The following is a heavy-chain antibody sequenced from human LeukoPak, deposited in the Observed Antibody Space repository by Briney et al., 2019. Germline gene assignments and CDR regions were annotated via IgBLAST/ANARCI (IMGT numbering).Heavy chain of an antibody. V-gene: IGHV5-51*01. CDR2: IYPGDSDT. Sequence: GESLKISCRGSESSFSAYWIGWVRQMPGKGLEWMGIIYPGDSDTRYSPSFQGQVTISADKSISTAYLQWSSLKASDTAMYYCARHGINSGYYYYGMDVWGQGTTVTVSS. D-gene: IGHD4-23*01. J-gene: IGHJ6*02. CDR1: ESSFSAYW. CDR3: ARHGINSGYYYYGMDV.